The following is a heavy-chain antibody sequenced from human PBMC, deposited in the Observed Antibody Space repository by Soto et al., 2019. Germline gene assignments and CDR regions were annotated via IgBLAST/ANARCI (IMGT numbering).Heavy chain of an antibody. CDR2: IKQDGTEK. CDR1: GFTFSRYW. J-gene: IGHJ3*02. CDR3: ARGDTPMITGMDSFDI. V-gene: IGHV3-7*01. Sequence: GGSLRLSCAASGFTFSRYWMNWVRQAPGKGLEWVASIKQDGTEKNYVDSVKGRFTISRDNARKSLYLQMDSLRAEDTAVYFCARGDTPMITGMDSFDIWGQGTMVTVSS. D-gene: IGHD5-18*01.